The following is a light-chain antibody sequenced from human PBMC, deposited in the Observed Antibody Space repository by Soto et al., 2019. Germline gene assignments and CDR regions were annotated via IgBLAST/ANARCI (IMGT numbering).Light chain of an antibody. CDR1: SSDDGGYNY. J-gene: IGLJ2*01. V-gene: IGLV2-14*01. CDR3: SSYTSSSTLV. CDR2: EVS. Sequence: QSVLTQPASVSGSPGQSITISCTGTSSDDGGYNYVSWYQQHPGKAPKLMIYEVSNRPSGVSNRFSGSKSGNTASLTISGLQAEDEADYYCSSYTSSSTLVFGGGTKLTVL.